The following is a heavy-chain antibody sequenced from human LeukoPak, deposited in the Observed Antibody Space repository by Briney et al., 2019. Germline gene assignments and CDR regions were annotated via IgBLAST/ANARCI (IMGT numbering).Heavy chain of an antibody. V-gene: IGHV4-59*12. J-gene: IGHJ4*02. Sequence: PSETLSLTCTVSGGSISSYYWSWIRQPPGKGLEWIGNIYDSGSTSYNPSLKSRVTMSVDTSKNQFSLKLSSVTAADTAVYYCARDGGLQFDHWGQGTLVTVSS. D-gene: IGHD2-15*01. CDR1: GGSISSYY. CDR3: ARDGGLQFDH. CDR2: IYDSGST.